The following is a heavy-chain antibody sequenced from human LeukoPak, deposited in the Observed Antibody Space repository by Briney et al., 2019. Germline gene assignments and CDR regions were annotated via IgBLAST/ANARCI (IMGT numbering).Heavy chain of an antibody. Sequence: PGESLRLSCTASGFTFSTYAMGWARQAPGKGLEWVSGIGANGVDTFYADSAKGRFTISRDNSKNTVYLQMNSLRAEDTALYYCVKAYTTSGTYLEPWGQGTPVTVSS. CDR3: VKAYTTSGTYLEP. CDR1: GFTFSTYA. V-gene: IGHV3-23*01. J-gene: IGHJ4*02. D-gene: IGHD1-26*01. CDR2: IGANGVDT.